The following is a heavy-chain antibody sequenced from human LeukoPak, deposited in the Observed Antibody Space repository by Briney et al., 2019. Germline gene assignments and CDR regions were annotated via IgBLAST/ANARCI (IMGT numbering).Heavy chain of an antibody. J-gene: IGHJ4*02. V-gene: IGHV3-23*01. CDR1: GFTFNSYA. CDR3: AKAGIGVVGYFDY. D-gene: IGHD6-19*01. Sequence: GGSLRLSCAASGFTFNSYAMSWVRQAPGKGLEWVSAIRGSGGGTYYADSVRGRFTISRDNSKNTLYLQMNSLRDEDTALYYCAKAGIGVVGYFDYWGQGTLVTVSS. CDR2: IRGSGGGT.